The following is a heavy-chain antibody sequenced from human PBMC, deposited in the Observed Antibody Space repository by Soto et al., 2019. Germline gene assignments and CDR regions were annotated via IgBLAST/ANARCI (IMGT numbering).Heavy chain of an antibody. CDR3: ARDDYDFWSGYNYYYYGMDV. D-gene: IGHD3-3*01. Sequence: QVQLGESGGGVVQPGRSLRLSCAAGGFTFSSYAMHWVRQAPVKGLEWVAVITYDGSNKYYADSVKGRFTISRDNSKNTLYLQMNSLRAEDTAVYYCARDDYDFWSGYNYYYYGMDVWGQGTTVTVS. CDR2: ITYDGSNK. V-gene: IGHV3-30-3*01. J-gene: IGHJ6*02. CDR1: GFTFSSYA.